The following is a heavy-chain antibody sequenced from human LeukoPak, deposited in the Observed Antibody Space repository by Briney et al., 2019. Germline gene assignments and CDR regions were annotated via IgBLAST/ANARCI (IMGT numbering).Heavy chain of an antibody. CDR3: AKDWSGNYNWSDP. CDR1: GFTFSSYG. J-gene: IGHJ5*02. D-gene: IGHD3-3*01. V-gene: IGHV3-30*02. Sequence: PGGSRRFSLAASGFTFSSYGIHWVRQAPGKGLKWGAFIRYEGSNKKYVDSLKGRFIISRDNSKNILFLQMNSLRAADTAVYYCAKDWSGNYNWSDPWGQGTLVTVSS. CDR2: IRYEGSNK.